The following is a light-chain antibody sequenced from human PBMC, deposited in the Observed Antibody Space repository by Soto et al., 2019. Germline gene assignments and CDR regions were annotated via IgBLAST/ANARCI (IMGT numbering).Light chain of an antibody. J-gene: IGLJ2*01. CDR3: CSYAGTYSVI. CDR2: DVR. V-gene: IGLV2-11*01. Sequence: QSALTQPPSVSGSPGQSVTISCSGTSSDIGGYSFVSWYQQHPGNIPKLIIYDVRNRPSGVPDRFSGSKSGNTASLTISGLQAEDEAHYYCCSYAGTYSVIFGGGTKLTVL. CDR1: SSDIGGYSF.